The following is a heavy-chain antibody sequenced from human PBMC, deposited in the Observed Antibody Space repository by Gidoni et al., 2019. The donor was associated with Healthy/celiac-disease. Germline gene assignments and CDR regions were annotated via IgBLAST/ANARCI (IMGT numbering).Heavy chain of an antibody. CDR2: IWYDGSNK. D-gene: IGHD3-10*01. V-gene: IGHV3-33*01. Sequence: QVQLVESGGGVVQPGRSLRLSCAASGFTFSSYGMHWVRQAPGKGLGWVAVIWYDGSNKYYADSVKGRFTISRDNSKNTLYLQMNSLRAEDTAVYYCARRGAGVVRGVIDPDYWGQGTLVTVSS. CDR1: GFTFSSYG. J-gene: IGHJ4*02. CDR3: ARRGAGVVRGVIDPDY.